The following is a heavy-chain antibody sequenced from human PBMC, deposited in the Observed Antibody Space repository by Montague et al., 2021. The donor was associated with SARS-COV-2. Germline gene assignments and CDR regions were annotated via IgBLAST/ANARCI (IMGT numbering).Heavy chain of an antibody. D-gene: IGHD2-2*01. CDR3: ARGALGLPAAFNWFDP. CDR1: GGSMNDYY. J-gene: IGHJ5*02. V-gene: IGHV4-59*01. Sequence: SETLSLTCTVSGGSMNDYYWTWLRQPPGKGLEWIGNIYCTGSTKYSSSLKSRVTMSVDTSRKQISLKLSSVTAADSAVYYCARGALGLPAAFNWFDPWGQGTLVTVSS. CDR2: IYCTGST.